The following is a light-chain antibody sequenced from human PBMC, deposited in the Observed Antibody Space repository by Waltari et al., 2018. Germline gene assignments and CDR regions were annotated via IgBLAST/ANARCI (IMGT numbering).Light chain of an antibody. CDR1: QSLRLSNGYNY. CDR2: FGS. J-gene: IGKJ5*01. Sequence: EIVLTQSTLPLPVTLREPASISCTASQSLRLSNGYNYLDWYVQRPGLPPSLLLYFGSYRASGVPDRFSGSGSVTDFTLKISKVEAEDVGVYYCMQALQTSIPFGQWTRLEIK. V-gene: IGKV2-28*01. CDR3: MQALQTSIP.